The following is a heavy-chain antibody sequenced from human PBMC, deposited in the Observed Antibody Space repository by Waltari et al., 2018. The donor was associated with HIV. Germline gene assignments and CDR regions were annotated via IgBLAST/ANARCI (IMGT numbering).Heavy chain of an antibody. D-gene: IGHD2-21*01. V-gene: IGHV1-46*01. Sequence: QVRLVQSGAEVKKPGASVKLSCKASGYTFTTYYIHCVRQAPGQGLEWMGLINPSGGSASYAQKFQDRVTMTRDTSTSTVDMELSSLRSEDTAVYYCARDGGDGSIGLSIDYWGQGTLVTVSS. CDR3: ARDGGDGSIGLSIDY. CDR2: INPSGGSA. J-gene: IGHJ4*02. CDR1: GYTFTTYY.